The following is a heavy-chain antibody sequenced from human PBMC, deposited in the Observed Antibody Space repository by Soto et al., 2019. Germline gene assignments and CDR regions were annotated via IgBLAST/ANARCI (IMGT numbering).Heavy chain of an antibody. Sequence: VRMVASGGGVVQPGESLRLSCAASGFTFSNQWMSWVRQAPGKGLEWVANINQDGSAKSHVDSVEGRFTISRDNAKNSLYLQMNTLRVEDTAVYYCARGPFWGQGTLVTVS. V-gene: IGHV3-7*01. D-gene: IGHD3-3*02. CDR3: ARGPF. CDR1: GFTFSNQW. J-gene: IGHJ4*02. CDR2: INQDGSAK.